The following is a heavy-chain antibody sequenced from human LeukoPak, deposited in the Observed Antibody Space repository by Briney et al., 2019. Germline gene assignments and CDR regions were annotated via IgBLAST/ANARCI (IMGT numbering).Heavy chain of an antibody. D-gene: IGHD3-22*01. CDR2: ISVSGNT. J-gene: IGHJ5*02. Sequence: GGSLRLSCAASGFTLSSYAMSWVRQGPGKGLEWVSAISVSGNTYHADSVKGRFTISRDNSKNTLYLQMNSLRVEDTAFYYCARDDLLHRNWFDPWGQGTLVTVSS. V-gene: IGHV3-23*01. CDR3: ARDDLLHRNWFDP. CDR1: GFTLSSYA.